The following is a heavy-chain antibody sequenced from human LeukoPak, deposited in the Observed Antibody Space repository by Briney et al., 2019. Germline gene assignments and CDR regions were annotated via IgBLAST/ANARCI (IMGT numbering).Heavy chain of an antibody. CDR2: INPNSGGT. CDR1: GYTFAGYY. Sequence: ASVKVSCKASGYTFAGYYMHWVRQAPGQGGAGMGWINPNSGGTNYAQKFQGRVTMTRDTSISTAYMELSRLRSDDTAVYYCARGGSKRYYFDYWGQGTLVTVSS. CDR3: ARGGSKRYYFDY. D-gene: IGHD3-10*01. V-gene: IGHV1-2*02. J-gene: IGHJ4*02.